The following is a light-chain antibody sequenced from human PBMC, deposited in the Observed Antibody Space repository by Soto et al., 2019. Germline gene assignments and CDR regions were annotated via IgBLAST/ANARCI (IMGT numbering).Light chain of an antibody. CDR2: GAS. J-gene: IGKJ4*01. V-gene: IGKV3-15*01. CDR1: QNVRSH. Sequence: EIVMTQSPATLSVSPGERATLSCRASQNVRSHLAWYQQKPGQAPRLLIYGASTRATGIPARFSGSGSGTEFTLTISSLQSEDFAVYYCQQYNNWPLTFGGGTKVEIK. CDR3: QQYNNWPLT.